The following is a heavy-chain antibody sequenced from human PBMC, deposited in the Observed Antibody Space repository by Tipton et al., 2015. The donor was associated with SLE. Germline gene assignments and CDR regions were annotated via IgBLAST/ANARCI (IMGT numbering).Heavy chain of an antibody. CDR3: ARQWVATVADWYFDL. D-gene: IGHD2-15*01. Sequence: TLSLTCTVSGGSINNYFWSWIRQPPGKGLEWIGKIYYSGSTNYSPSLKSRVTISVDTSKNQFSLKLNSVTAADTAVYYCARQWVATVADWYFDLWGRGTLVTVSS. CDR1: GGSINNYF. CDR2: IYYSGST. V-gene: IGHV4-59*08. J-gene: IGHJ2*01.